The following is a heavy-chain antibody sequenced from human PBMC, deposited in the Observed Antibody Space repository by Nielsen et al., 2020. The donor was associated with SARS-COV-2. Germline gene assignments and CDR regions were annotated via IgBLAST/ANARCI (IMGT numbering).Heavy chain of an antibody. J-gene: IGHJ3*02. Sequence: GGSLRLSCAASGFTFSSYDMHWVRQATGKGLEWVSAIGTAGDTYYPGSVKGRFTISRENAKNSLYLQMNSLRAGDTAVYYCARDPGVAVGEDGFDIWGQGTMVTVSS. CDR1: GFTFSSYD. CDR3: ARDPGVAVGEDGFDI. V-gene: IGHV3-13*04. D-gene: IGHD6-19*01. CDR2: IGTAGDT.